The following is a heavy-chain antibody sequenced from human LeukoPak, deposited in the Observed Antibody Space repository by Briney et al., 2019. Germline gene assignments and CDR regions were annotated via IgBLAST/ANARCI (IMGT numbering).Heavy chain of an antibody. V-gene: IGHV4-39*01. CDR1: GGSISSSSYY. J-gene: IGHJ2*01. CDR2: IYYRGST. Sequence: PSETLSLTCTVSGGSISSSSYYWGWIRQPPGKGLEWIGTIYYRGSTHYNPSLKSRVTISVDTSKNQFSLNLSSVTAADTAVYYCARRSSGWYFDLWGRGTLVTVSS. D-gene: IGHD6-19*01. CDR3: ARRSSGWYFDL.